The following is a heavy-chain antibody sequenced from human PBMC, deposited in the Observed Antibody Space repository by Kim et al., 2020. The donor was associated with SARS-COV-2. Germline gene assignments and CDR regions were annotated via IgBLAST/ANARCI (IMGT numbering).Heavy chain of an antibody. J-gene: IGHJ6*02. CDR2: MNPNSGNT. Sequence: ASVKVSCKASGYTFTSYDINWVRQATGQGLEWMGWMNPNSGNTGYAQKFQGRVTMTRNTSISTAYMELSSLRSEDTAVYYCARPSYYDFWSGYRYGMDVWGQGTTVTVSS. CDR1: GYTFTSYD. V-gene: IGHV1-8*01. CDR3: ARPSYYDFWSGYRYGMDV. D-gene: IGHD3-3*01.